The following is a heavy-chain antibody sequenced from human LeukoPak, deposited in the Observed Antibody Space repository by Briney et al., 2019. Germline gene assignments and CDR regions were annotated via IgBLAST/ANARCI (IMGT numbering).Heavy chain of an antibody. D-gene: IGHD3-3*01. Sequence: ASVKGSCKVSGYTLTELSMHWVRQAPGKGLELMGGFDPEDGETIYAQKFQGRVTMTEDTSTDTAYMELSSLRSDNTAVYYCATGLIFFLEWPTLDYWGQGTLVTVSS. V-gene: IGHV1-24*01. J-gene: IGHJ4*02. CDR3: ATGLIFFLEWPTLDY. CDR2: FDPEDGET. CDR1: GYTLTELS.